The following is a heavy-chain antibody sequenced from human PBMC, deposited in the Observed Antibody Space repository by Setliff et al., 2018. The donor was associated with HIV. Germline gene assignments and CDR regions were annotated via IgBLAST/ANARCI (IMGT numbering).Heavy chain of an antibody. D-gene: IGHD3-10*01. Sequence: PSETLSLTCTVSGDSISSAGYFWSWIRQHPGKGLEWIGHIYYSGRTEYNPSLMSRVTMSVDSSKNHFSLSLSSVTAADTAVYYCARHEITMVRGVTIKAGYSFDYWGQGTLVTVSS. CDR2: IYYSGRT. CDR3: ARHEITMVRGVTIKAGYSFDY. CDR1: GDSISSAGYF. V-gene: IGHV4-31*03. J-gene: IGHJ4*02.